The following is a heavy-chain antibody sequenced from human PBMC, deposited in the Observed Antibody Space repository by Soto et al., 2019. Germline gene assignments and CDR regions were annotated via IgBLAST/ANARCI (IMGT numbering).Heavy chain of an antibody. D-gene: IGHD1-26*01. Sequence: QVQLVQSGAEVKKPGSSVKVSCTASGGTCSRYGFTWVRQAPGQGFQWMGGIIPIFGTTHYEQNFQGRLSITADESTSTVYMELSSLRSDDTAIYFCARTYYQWEALHYFDFWGQGTLVTVSS. V-gene: IGHV1-69*01. CDR1: GGTCSRYG. J-gene: IGHJ4*02. CDR2: IIPIFGTT. CDR3: ARTYYQWEALHYFDF.